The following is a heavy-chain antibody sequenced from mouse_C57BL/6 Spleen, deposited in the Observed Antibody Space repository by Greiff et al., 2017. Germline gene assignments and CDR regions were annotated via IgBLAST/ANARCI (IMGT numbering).Heavy chain of an antibody. CDR1: GYTFTSYG. Sequence: QVQLKQSGAELARPGASVKLSCKASGYTFTSYGISWVKQRTGQGLEWIGEIYPRSGNTYYNEKFKGKATLTADNSSSTAYMELRSLTSEDSAVYFCARYYGSSWYFDVWGTGTTVTVSS. D-gene: IGHD1-1*01. V-gene: IGHV1-81*01. CDR2: IYPRSGNT. CDR3: ARYYGSSWYFDV. J-gene: IGHJ1*03.